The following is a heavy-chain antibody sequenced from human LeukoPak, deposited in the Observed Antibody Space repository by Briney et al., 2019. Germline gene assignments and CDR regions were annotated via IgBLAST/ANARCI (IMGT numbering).Heavy chain of an antibody. CDR1: GGTFSSYT. CDR3: ARDRGDIVVVPAGTPDY. Sequence: ASVKVSCKASGGTFSSYTIRWVRQAPGQGLEWMGRIIPILGIANYAQKFQGRVTITADKSTSTAYMELSSLRSEDTAVYYCARDRGDIVVVPAGTPDYWGQGTLVTVSS. V-gene: IGHV1-69*04. J-gene: IGHJ4*02. D-gene: IGHD2-2*01. CDR2: IIPILGIA.